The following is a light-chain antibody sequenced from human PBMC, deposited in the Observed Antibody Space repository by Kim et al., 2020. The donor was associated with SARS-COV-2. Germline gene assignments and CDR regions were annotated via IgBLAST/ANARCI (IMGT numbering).Light chain of an antibody. V-gene: IGKV1-5*03. CDR3: QQSNTNPWT. CDR1: QSINSW. J-gene: IGKJ1*01. Sequence: DIQMTQSPSTLSASVGDRVTITCRATQSINSWLAWYQQKSGKAPKLLIHRASTLESGVPSRFSGSESGTEFTLTISSLQPDDFATYYCQQSNTNPWTFGQGTKVDIK. CDR2: RAS.